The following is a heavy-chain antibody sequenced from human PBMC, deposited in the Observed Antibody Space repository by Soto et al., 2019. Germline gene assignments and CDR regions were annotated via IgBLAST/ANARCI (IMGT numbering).Heavy chain of an antibody. CDR2: ISGSDDST. J-gene: IGHJ6*01. V-gene: IGHV3-23*01. CDR3: VKDWTGDTCPCMDV. CDR1: GFTFNNYA. D-gene: IGHD2-8*02. Sequence: EVQLLESGGGLVQPGGSLRLSCAASGFTFNNYAMTWVRQAPGKGLEWVSTISGSDDSTYYADSVKGRLTISRANSTNALCLQMSSLRAEDTALYYCVKDWTGDTCPCMDVWGQGTTVTVSS.